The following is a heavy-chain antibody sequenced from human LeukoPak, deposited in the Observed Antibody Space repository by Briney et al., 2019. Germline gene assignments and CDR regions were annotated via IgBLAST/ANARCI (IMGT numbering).Heavy chain of an antibody. D-gene: IGHD2-2*01. CDR3: ARDEEGYCSSTSCGFDP. Sequence: PSETLSLTCTVSGGSISSYYWSWIRQPPGKGLEWIGYIYYSGSTNYNPSLKSRVTISVDTSKNQFSLKLSSVTAADTAVYYCARDEEGYCSSTSCGFDPWGQGTLVTVSS. V-gene: IGHV4-59*12. J-gene: IGHJ5*02. CDR2: IYYSGST. CDR1: GGSISSYY.